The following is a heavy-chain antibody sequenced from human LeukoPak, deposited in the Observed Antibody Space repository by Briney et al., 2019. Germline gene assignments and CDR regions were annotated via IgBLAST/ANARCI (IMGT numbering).Heavy chain of an antibody. CDR2: IYSGGST. J-gene: IGHJ4*02. CDR1: GFTLSSNY. D-gene: IGHD2-2*01. CDR3: ARRLSH. V-gene: IGHV3-66*01. Sequence: GGSLRLSCAASGFTLSSNYMSWVRQAAGKGLEWVSVIYSGGSTYYSDSVKGRFTISRDNSKSTLYLQMNSLRAEDTAVYYCARRLSHWGQGTLVTVSS.